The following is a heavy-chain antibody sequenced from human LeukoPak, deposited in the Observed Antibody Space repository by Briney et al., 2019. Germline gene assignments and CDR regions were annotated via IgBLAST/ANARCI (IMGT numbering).Heavy chain of an antibody. J-gene: IGHJ4*02. D-gene: IGHD2-15*01. V-gene: IGHV4-34*01. Sequence: PSETLSLTCAVYGGSFSGYYWSWVRQPPGKGLEWIGEINHSGGTTYNPSLKSRVTTSVDTSNNQFSLYLYSATAADTAVYYCTRRYGDCRGGSCPYFEYWGQGILVTVSS. CDR2: INHSGGT. CDR3: TRRYGDCRGGSCPYFEY. CDR1: GGSFSGYY.